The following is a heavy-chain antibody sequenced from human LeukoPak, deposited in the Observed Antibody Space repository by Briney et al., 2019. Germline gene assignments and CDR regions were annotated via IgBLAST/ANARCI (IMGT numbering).Heavy chain of an antibody. CDR3: ARAYYDILTGYLPDY. V-gene: IGHV3-30*02. CDR1: GFTFSSYG. Sequence: GGSLRLSCAASGFTFSSYGMHWVRQAPGKGLEWVAFIRYDGSNKYYADSVKGRFTISRDNSKNTLYLQMNSLRAEDTAVYYCARAYYDILTGYLPDYWGQGTLVTVSS. J-gene: IGHJ4*02. CDR2: IRYDGSNK. D-gene: IGHD3-9*01.